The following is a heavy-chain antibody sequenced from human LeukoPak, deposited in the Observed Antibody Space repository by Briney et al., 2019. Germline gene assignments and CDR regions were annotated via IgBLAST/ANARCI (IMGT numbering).Heavy chain of an antibody. CDR2: FYYGGST. CDR3: ARHSEGYTSGWYY. J-gene: IGHJ4*02. V-gene: IGHV4-39*01. Sequence: WETLSLTCTVSGGSISSSNSCWGWIRQPPGKGLERIGRFYYGGSTYYYPSLKSRVPISVDTSESQFSLKLTSVTAADTAVYYCARHSEGYTSGWYYWGQGTLVTVSS. CDR1: GGSISSSNSC. D-gene: IGHD6-19*01.